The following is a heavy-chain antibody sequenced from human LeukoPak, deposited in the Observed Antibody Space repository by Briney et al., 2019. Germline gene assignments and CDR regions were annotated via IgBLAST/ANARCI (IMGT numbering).Heavy chain of an antibody. Sequence: SETLSLTCTVSGGSISSYFWSWFRQPPGKGLEWIGYISYSGSANYNPSLKSRITISLDTSKNQFSLKLSSVTAADTAVYYCARRRERRRTDRFDYFDYWGQGALVAVSS. J-gene: IGHJ4*02. D-gene: IGHD1-26*01. CDR1: GGSISSYF. CDR2: ISYSGSA. V-gene: IGHV4-59*08. CDR3: ARRRERRRTDRFDYFDY.